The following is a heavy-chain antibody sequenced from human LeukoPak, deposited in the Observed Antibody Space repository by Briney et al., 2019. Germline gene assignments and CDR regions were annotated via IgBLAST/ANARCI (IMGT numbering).Heavy chain of an antibody. CDR1: GLTFSKYW. D-gene: IGHD6-19*01. CDR2: INTDGTVT. V-gene: IGHV3-74*01. J-gene: IGHJ4*02. Sequence: GGSLRLSCAASGLTFSKYWMLWVRQAPGKGLECVSRINTDGTVTTYADSVKGRFTVSRDNADNTMFLQMNSVRDEDTAVYYCATKQWLAPPPDSWGQGTPVTVSS. CDR3: ATKQWLAPPPDS.